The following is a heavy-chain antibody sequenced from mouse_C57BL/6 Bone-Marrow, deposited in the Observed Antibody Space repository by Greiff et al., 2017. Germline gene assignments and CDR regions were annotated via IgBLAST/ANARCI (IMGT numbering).Heavy chain of an antibody. D-gene: IGHD1-1*01. CDR2: IYPRSGNT. J-gene: IGHJ2*01. CDR1: GYTFTSYG. V-gene: IGHV1-81*01. Sequence: QVQLKESGAELARPGASVKLSCKASGYTFTSYGISWVKQRTGQGLEWIGEIYPRSGNTYYNEKFKGKATLTADKSSSTAYMELRSLTSEDSAVYFWARRITTVVAPYYFDYWGQGTTLTVSS. CDR3: ARRITTVVAPYYFDY.